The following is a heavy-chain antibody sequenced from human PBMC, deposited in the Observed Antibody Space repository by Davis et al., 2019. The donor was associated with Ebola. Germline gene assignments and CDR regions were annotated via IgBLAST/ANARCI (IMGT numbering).Heavy chain of an antibody. CDR2: IYPGDSET. Sequence: TVSCKGSGYTFTPYWIGWVRQMPGKGLEWMGIIYPGDSETRYSPSFQGQVTISADKSISTAYLQWSSLKASDTAMYYCARRGGWSGAFLDYWGQGTLVTVSS. J-gene: IGHJ4*02. V-gene: IGHV5-51*01. CDR1: GYTFTPYW. CDR3: ARRGGWSGAFLDY. D-gene: IGHD3-3*02.